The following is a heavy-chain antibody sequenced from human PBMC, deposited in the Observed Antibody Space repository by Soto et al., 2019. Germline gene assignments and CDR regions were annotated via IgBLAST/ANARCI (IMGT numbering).Heavy chain of an antibody. CDR3: AGGRIGTRRDY. J-gene: IGHJ4*02. V-gene: IGHV1-18*01. D-gene: IGHD2-2*01. CDR1: GYTFTSYG. CDR2: ISAYNGNT. Sequence: ASVKVSCKASGYTFTSYGISWVRQAPGQGLEWMGWISAYNGNTNYAQKLQGRVTISVDRSKNQFSLKLSSVTAADTAVYYCAGGRIGTRRDYWGQRTLVTGSS.